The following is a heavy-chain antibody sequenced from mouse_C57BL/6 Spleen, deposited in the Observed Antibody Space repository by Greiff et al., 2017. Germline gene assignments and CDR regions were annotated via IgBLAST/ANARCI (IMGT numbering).Heavy chain of an antibody. V-gene: IGHV14-4*01. Sequence: EVQLQQSGAELVRPGASVKLSCTASGFNIKDDYMHWVKQRPEQGLEWIGWIDPENGDTEYASKFQGKATITADTSSNTAYLQHSSLTSEDTAVYYCTPYGSYYAMDYWGQGTSGTVSS. CDR1: GFNIKDDY. CDR3: TPYGSYYAMDY. J-gene: IGHJ4*01. CDR2: IDPENGDT. D-gene: IGHD2-2*01.